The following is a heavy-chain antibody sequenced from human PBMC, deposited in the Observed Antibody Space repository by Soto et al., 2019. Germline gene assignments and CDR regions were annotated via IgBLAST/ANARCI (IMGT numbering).Heavy chain of an antibody. V-gene: IGHV4-4*02. CDR2: IHRDGVT. J-gene: IGHJ4*02. CDR1: GGSTSSSDW. D-gene: IGHD1-26*01. CDR3: AGRPEIHPR. Sequence: QVHLQESGPGLVKPSETLSLTCAISGGSTSSSDWWTWVRQPPGEGLEWIGEIHRDGVTNYNSSLKSRLTISLDQSRNQFSLSLTSVTAAYAAVYFCAGRPEIHPRWGQGILVPVSS.